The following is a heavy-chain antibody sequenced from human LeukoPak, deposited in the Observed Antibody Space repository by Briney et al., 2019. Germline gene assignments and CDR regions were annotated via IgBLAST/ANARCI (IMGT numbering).Heavy chain of an antibody. Sequence: QSGPSLTPSRAASAFTFDDYTMHSVRQAPGKGLECVSLISWDGANTYYADCVKGRFTISRDKSKNSLYLQMNSLRAEDKAVYYCARDPYSGTYGDTYYYYMDVWGKGTTVTISS. J-gene: IGHJ6*03. CDR2: ISWDGANT. CDR1: AFTFDDYT. V-gene: IGHV3-43*01. CDR3: ARDPYSGTYGDTYYYYMDV. D-gene: IGHD1-26*01.